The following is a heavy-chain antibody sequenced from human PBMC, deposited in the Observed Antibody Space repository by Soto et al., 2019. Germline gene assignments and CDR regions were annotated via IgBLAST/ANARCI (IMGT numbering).Heavy chain of an antibody. D-gene: IGHD3-16*01. CDR3: ARGLAKVAGGAFDI. CDR1: GFSFSFSG. J-gene: IGHJ3*02. Sequence: QVHLVESGGGVVQPGRSLRLSCAASGFSFSFSGMHWVRQAPGKGLEWVAGLWYDGSSENYADSVKGRFTISRHNSKNTLHLQMDSLIVEDTAIYYCARGLAKVAGGAFDIWGQGTMVIVSS. CDR2: LWYDGSSE. V-gene: IGHV3-33*01.